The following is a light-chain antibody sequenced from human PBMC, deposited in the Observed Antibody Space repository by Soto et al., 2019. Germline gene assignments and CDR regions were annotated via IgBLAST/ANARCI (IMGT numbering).Light chain of an antibody. CDR3: GTWDSSLSAVL. J-gene: IGLJ2*01. CDR1: SSNIGNND. CDR2: DDN. Sequence: QSALTQPPSVSAAPGQKVTISCSGSSSNIGNNDVSWYQQLPGTVPKLLIYDDNKRSSGIPDRFSGSKSGTSATLGITGLQTGDEADYYCGTWDSSLSAVLFGGGTQLTVL. V-gene: IGLV1-51*01.